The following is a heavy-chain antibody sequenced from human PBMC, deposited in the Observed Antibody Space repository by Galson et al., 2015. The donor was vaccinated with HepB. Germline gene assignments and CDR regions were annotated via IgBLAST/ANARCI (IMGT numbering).Heavy chain of an antibody. CDR3: ARGILTEGWFDF. J-gene: IGHJ5*01. V-gene: IGHV1-46*01. CDR2: IDPSGGST. D-gene: IGHD7-27*01. CDR1: GYTFTSYY. Sequence: SVKVSCKASGYTFTSYYMHWVRQAPGQGLEWMGIIDPSGGSTTYAQKFQGRVTMTTDTSTSTVYMELSSLRSEDTAVYFCARGILTEGWFDFWGQGTLVTVSS.